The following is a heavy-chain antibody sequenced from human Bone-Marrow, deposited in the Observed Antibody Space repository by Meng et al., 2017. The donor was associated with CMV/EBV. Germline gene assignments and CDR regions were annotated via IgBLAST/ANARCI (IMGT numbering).Heavy chain of an antibody. CDR2: TYYRSKWYN. V-gene: IGHV6-1*01. CDR3: AKVPSGLAGRPWWFGP. Sequence: SETLSLTCAISGDSVSSNSAAWNWIRQSPSRGLEWLGRTYYRSKWYNDYAVSVKSRITINPDTSKNQFSLKLTSVTAADTAVYYCAKVPSGLAGRPWWFGPWGQGTLVTVSS. CDR1: GDSVSSNSAA. J-gene: IGHJ5*02. D-gene: IGHD6-6*01.